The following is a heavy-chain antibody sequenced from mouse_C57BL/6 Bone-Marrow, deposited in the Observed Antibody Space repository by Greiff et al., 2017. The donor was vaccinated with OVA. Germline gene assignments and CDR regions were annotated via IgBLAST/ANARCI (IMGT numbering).Heavy chain of an antibody. CDR1: GYTFTEYT. CDR2: FYPGSGSI. V-gene: IGHV1-62-2*01. D-gene: IGHD4-1*01. CDR3: ARHLTVPYYLDY. J-gene: IGHJ2*01. Sequence: VQLQQSGAELVKPGASVKLSCKASGYTFTEYTIHWVKQRSGQGLEWIGWFYPGSGSIKYNEKFKDKATLTADKSSSTVYMVLRRLTAEDAAVDVCARHLTVPYYLDYWGQGTTLTVSS.